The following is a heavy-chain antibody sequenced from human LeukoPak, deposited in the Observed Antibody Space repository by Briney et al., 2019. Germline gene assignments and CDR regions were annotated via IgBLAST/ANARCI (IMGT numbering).Heavy chain of an antibody. V-gene: IGHV4-59*13. CDR1: GGSFNDYY. CDR3: ARDVTRRSGWYYFDY. Sequence: SGTLSLTCTVSGGSFNDYYWSWIRQPPGKGLEWIGYTYYNGITKYNPSLKSRVTISVDTSKNQFSLKLSSVSAADTAVYYCARDVTRRSGWYYFDYWVRGTLVTVSS. D-gene: IGHD6-13*01. J-gene: IGHJ4*02. CDR2: TYYNGIT.